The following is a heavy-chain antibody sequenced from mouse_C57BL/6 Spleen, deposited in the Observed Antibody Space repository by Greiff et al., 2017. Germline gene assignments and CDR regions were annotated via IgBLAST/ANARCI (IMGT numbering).Heavy chain of an antibody. CDR1: GYTFTSYG. D-gene: IGHD2-4*01. CDR3: ARTEAYDYDGFAY. V-gene: IGHV1-7*01. J-gene: IGHJ3*01. Sequence: QVHVKQSGAELAKPGASVKLSCKASGYTFTSYGMPWVKHRPGQGLEWIGYINPGSGYTKYTQKFTDKATLTADKDSSTAYMRLSSLTYEASAVYYCARTEAYDYDGFAYWGQGTLVTVSA. CDR2: INPGSGYT.